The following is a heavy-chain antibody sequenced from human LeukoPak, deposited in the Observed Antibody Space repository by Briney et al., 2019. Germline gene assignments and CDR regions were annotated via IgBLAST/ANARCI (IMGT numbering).Heavy chain of an antibody. Sequence: SETLSLTCTVSGASISSGSYYWSWIRQPAGKGLEWIGRIYSSGTTNYNPSLKSRVTISEETSKNQISLKLSSVTAADTAVYYCAREEYYYDSSGYYYYWGQGTLVTVSS. D-gene: IGHD3-22*01. J-gene: IGHJ4*02. CDR3: AREEYYYDSSGYYYY. V-gene: IGHV4-61*02. CDR1: GASISSGSYY. CDR2: IYSSGTT.